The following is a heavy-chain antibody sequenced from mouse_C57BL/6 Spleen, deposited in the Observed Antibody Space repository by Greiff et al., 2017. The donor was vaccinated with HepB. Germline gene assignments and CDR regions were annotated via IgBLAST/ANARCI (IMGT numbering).Heavy chain of an antibody. V-gene: IGHV1-15*01. CDR1: GYTFTDYE. J-gene: IGHJ2*01. CDR2: IDPETGGT. D-gene: IGHD1-1*02. CDR3: TRSEGGN. Sequence: QVQLQQSGAELVRPGASVTLSCKASGYTFTDYEMHWVKQTPVHGLEWIGAIDPETGGTAYNQKFKGKAILTADKSSSTAYMELRNLTSEDSAVYYCTRSEGGNWGQGTTLTVSS.